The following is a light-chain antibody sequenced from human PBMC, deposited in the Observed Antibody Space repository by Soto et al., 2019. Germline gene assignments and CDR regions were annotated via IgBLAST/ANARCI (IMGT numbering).Light chain of an antibody. J-gene: IGKJ5*01. Sequence: EIVLTQSPATLSLSPGERATLSCRASQNVRSYLAWYQQKPGQAPRLLIHDASSRATGIPDRFSGSGSGTDFTLTISSLEPEDSEVYYCQQRTNLPTSTFCQGTRLEIK. CDR2: DAS. CDR3: QQRTNLPTST. CDR1: QNVRSY. V-gene: IGKV3-11*01.